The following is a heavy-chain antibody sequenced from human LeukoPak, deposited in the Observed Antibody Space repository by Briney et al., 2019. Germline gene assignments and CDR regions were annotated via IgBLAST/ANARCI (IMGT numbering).Heavy chain of an antibody. Sequence: PSETLSLTCAVYGGAFSGYYWSWIRLPPGKGLEWIGEINHSGSTNYNPSLKSRVTISVDTSKNQFSLKLSSVTAADTAVYYCARGNYYDSSGYYRPFDYWGQGTLVTVSS. D-gene: IGHD3-22*01. V-gene: IGHV4-34*01. CDR3: ARGNYYDSSGYYRPFDY. CDR2: INHSGST. CDR1: GGAFSGYY. J-gene: IGHJ4*02.